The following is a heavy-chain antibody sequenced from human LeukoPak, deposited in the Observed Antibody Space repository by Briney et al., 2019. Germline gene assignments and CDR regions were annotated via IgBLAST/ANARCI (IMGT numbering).Heavy chain of an antibody. V-gene: IGHV5-51*01. CDR2: IYPGDSDT. CDR1: GYSFTSYW. J-gene: IGHJ4*02. CDR3: ARQFDC. Sequence: GESLKIPCNGSGYSFTSYWISWVRQMPGKGLEGMGIIYPGDSDTRYSPSSQGQVTISAEKSISTAYLQWGSLKASDTAMYYCARQFDCWGQGTLVTVSP.